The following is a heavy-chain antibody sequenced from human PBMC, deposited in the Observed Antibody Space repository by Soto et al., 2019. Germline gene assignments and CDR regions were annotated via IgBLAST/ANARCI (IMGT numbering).Heavy chain of an antibody. CDR2: IYHSGST. V-gene: IGHV4-4*02. J-gene: IGHJ5*02. Sequence: SETLSLTCAVSGGSISSTNWWSWVRQPPGKGLEWIGEIYHSGSTNYNPSLKSRVTISVDKSKNQFSLKLSSVTAADTAVYYCARVWDFSSARVPDRWGQGTLVTVSS. CDR3: ARVWDFSSARVPDR. CDR1: GGSISSTNW. D-gene: IGHD6-19*01.